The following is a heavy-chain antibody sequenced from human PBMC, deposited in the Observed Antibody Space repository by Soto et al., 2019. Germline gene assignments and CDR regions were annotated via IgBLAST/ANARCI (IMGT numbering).Heavy chain of an antibody. Sequence: VGSLRLSCAASGFTFSNCAMSWVRQAPGKGLEWVSIISGDGGSIYYADSVEGRFTISRDNSKNTLNLQMSSLRAGDTAVYYCVKAVGPTAPSSRIFDYWGLGTLVTDSS. V-gene: IGHV3-23*01. CDR2: ISGDGGSI. D-gene: IGHD1-26*01. CDR3: VKAVGPTAPSSRIFDY. J-gene: IGHJ4*02. CDR1: GFTFSNCA.